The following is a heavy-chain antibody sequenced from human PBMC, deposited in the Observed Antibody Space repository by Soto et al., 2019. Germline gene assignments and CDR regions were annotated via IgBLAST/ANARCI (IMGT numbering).Heavy chain of an antibody. Sequence: QVQLQQWGAGHLKPSETLSLTCAVSAGSFSGFDWTWIRQSPGRGLEWVGEVNHRGGTRYTSSLRGRLTLSVYTSTNQFSLKLRSVVAADMAVYYCARGLRSGYDYAAFDIWSQGTQVTVSS. CDR2: VNHRGGT. CDR3: ARGLRSGYDYAAFDI. V-gene: IGHV4-34*02. D-gene: IGHD3-22*01. J-gene: IGHJ3*02. CDR1: AGSFSGFD.